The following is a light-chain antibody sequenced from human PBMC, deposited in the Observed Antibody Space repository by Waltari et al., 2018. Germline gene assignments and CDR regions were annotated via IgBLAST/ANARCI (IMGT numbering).Light chain of an antibody. Sequence: IVLTQSPATPSLSPGDRATLTYRASQSVSCYLACYQQKPSQAPRLLIYDASKTATTIPATFSGSEAGDDVTYSICSLEPEDFAVYCWQQRSNWPLTFGGGTKVEIK. J-gene: IGKJ4*01. CDR2: DAS. CDR1: QSVSCY. V-gene: IGKV3-11*01. CDR3: QQRSNWPLT.